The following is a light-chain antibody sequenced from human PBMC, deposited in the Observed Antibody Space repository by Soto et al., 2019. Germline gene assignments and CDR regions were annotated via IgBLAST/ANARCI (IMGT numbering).Light chain of an antibody. V-gene: IGKV3-20*01. Sequence: EIVLTQSPGTLSLSPWERATLSCRASQSVSSTYLIWYQQKPGQAPRLLIYGASSRATGVPDRFSGGGSGTDFTLTISRLEPDDFAVYYCQQYGSSPTFGQGTRLEI. J-gene: IGKJ5*01. CDR2: GAS. CDR3: QQYGSSPT. CDR1: QSVSSTY.